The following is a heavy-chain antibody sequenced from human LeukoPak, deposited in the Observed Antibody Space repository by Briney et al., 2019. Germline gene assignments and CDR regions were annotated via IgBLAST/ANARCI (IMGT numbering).Heavy chain of an antibody. D-gene: IGHD6-19*01. CDR1: GFTFSAYS. V-gene: IGHV3-30*03. CDR2: ISYDGSNK. J-gene: IGHJ4*02. CDR3: AREDPRGYSSGWYVPYFDY. Sequence: GGSLRLSCAASGFTFSAYSMNWVRQAPGKGLEWVAVISYDGSNKYYADSVKGRFTISRDNAKNTLYLQMNSLRAEDMAVYYCAREDPRGYSSGWYVPYFDYWGQGTLVTVSS.